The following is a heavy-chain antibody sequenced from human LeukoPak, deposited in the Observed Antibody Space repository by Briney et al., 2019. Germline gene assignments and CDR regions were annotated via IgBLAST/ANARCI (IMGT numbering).Heavy chain of an antibody. V-gene: IGHV3-30*02. J-gene: IGHJ4*02. D-gene: IGHD3-3*01. Sequence: GGSLRLSCAVSGFNFRNSDMHWVRQVPGKGLEWVALLRDDGFNKYYADSVKDRFTISRDTSKNTLFLEMNRLTIEDRAIYYCAKSRRQYDFWSGFDYWGRGTLVTVSS. CDR3: AKSRRQYDFWSGFDY. CDR2: LRDDGFNK. CDR1: GFNFRNSD.